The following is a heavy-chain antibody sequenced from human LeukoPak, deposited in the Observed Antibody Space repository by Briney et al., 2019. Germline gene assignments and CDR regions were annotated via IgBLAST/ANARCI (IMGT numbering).Heavy chain of an antibody. Sequence: GRSLRLSCAASGFTFSSYAMHWVRQAPGKGLEWVAVISYDGSNKYYADSVKGRFTISRDNSKNTLYLQMNSLRAEDTAVYYCARGRRTYYYGSGNWFDPWGQGTLVTVSS. D-gene: IGHD3-10*01. V-gene: IGHV3-30-3*01. CDR1: GFTFSSYA. J-gene: IGHJ5*01. CDR3: ARGRRTYYYGSGNWFDP. CDR2: ISYDGSNK.